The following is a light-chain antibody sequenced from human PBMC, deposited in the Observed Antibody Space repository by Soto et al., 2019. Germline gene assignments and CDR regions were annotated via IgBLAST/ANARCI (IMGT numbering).Light chain of an antibody. V-gene: IGLV2-8*01. J-gene: IGLJ1*01. CDR1: SSDVGGFNY. CDR2: EVT. CDR3: SSYAGSNNPLLV. Sequence: QSVLAQPPSASGSPGQSITISCTGTSSDVGGFNYVSWHQQHPGKAPKVIIYEVTKRPSGVPDRFSGSKSANTASLTVSGLQAEDEADYYCSSYAGSNNPLLVFGTGTKVTV.